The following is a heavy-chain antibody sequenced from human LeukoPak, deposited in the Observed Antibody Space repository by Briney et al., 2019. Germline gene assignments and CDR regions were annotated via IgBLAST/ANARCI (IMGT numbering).Heavy chain of an antibody. CDR1: GYTFTINH. CDR3: ARFEVPYSSSRNGRFDP. J-gene: IGHJ5*02. CDR2: INPSGDST. V-gene: IGHV1-46*01. D-gene: IGHD6-13*01. Sequence: ASVKVSCKASGYTFTINHIHWVRQAPGQGLEWMGVINPSGDSTTYAQNFQGRVTMTRDTSTSTVYMELSSLRSEDTAIYYCARFEVPYSSSRNGRFDPWGQGTLVTVSS.